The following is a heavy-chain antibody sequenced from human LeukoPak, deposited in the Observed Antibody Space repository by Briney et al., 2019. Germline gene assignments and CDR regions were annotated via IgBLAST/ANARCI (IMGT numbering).Heavy chain of an antibody. J-gene: IGHJ4*02. D-gene: IGHD1-14*01. CDR3: TRYNNDHFDY. V-gene: IGHV3-23*01. CDR1: GFTFSNYA. Sequence: GGSLRLSCAASGFTFSNYAVMWVRQAPGQGLEWVSAITSGGAPRYADSVKGRFTISRDNSKNTMSVQMDDLRAEDTAVYYCTRYNNDHFDYWGQGTLVTVSS. CDR2: ITSGGAP.